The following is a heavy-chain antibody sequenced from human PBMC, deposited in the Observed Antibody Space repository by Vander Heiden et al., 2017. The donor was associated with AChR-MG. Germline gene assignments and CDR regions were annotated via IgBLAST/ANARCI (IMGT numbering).Heavy chain of an antibody. CDR3: ARPHFGVTDYYYMDV. CDR2: IIPIFGTA. V-gene: IGHV1-69*01. D-gene: IGHD3-3*01. J-gene: IGHJ6*03. CDR1: GGTFSSYA. Sequence: QVQLVQSGAEVKKPGPSVKVSCKAFGGTFSSYAISWVRQAPGQGLKWMGGIIPIFGTANYAQKFQGRVTITADESTSTAYMELSSLRSEDTAVYYCARPHFGVTDYYYMDVWGKGTTVTVSS.